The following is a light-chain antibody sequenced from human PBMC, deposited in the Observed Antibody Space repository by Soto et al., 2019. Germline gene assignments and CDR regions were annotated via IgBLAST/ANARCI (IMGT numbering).Light chain of an antibody. CDR1: RSDVGAYNY. CDR2: EGS. CDR3: CSYAGSSTYV. J-gene: IGLJ1*01. V-gene: IGLV2-23*01. Sequence: QSALTQPASVSGSPGQSIAISCTGTRSDVGAYNYVSWYQQHPGKAPKLMIYEGSKRPSGVSNRFSGSKSGNTASLTISGLQAEEEADYYCCSYAGSSTYVFGTGTKVTVL.